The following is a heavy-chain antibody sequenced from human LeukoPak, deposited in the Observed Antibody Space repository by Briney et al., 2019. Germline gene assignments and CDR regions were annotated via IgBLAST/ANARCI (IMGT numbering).Heavy chain of an antibody. CDR3: ARAALGALDY. V-gene: IGHV4-34*01. CDR2: INHSGST. Sequence: PSETLSLTCAVYGGSFSGYYWSWIRQPSGKGLEWIGEINHSGSTNYNPSLKSRVTISVDTSKNQFSLKLSSVTAADTAVYYCARAALGALDYWGQGTLVTVSS. D-gene: IGHD4/OR15-4a*01. J-gene: IGHJ4*02. CDR1: GGSFSGYY.